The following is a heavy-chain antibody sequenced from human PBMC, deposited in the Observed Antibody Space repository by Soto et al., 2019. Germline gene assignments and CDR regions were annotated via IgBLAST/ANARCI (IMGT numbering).Heavy chain of an antibody. V-gene: IGHV4-4*02. CDR3: ARRGTYYDFWSAIIEDRYYGMDV. Sequence: QVQLQESGPGLVKPSGTLSLTCAVSGGSISSSNWWSWVRQPPGKGLEWIGEIYHSGSTNYNPSLKSRVTISVDKSKNQFSLKLSSVTAADTAVYYCARRGTYYDFWSAIIEDRYYGMDVWGQGTTVTVSS. D-gene: IGHD3-3*01. J-gene: IGHJ6*02. CDR1: GGSISSSNW. CDR2: IYHSGST.